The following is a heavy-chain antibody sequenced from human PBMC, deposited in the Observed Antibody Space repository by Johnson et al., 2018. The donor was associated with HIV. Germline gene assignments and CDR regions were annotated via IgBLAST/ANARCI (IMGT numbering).Heavy chain of an antibody. J-gene: IGHJ3*02. CDR3: ARDWASGSYFWGRGAFDI. V-gene: IGHV3-15*01. Sequence: VQLVESGGGLVKPGGSLRLSCAASGFTFSNAWMTWVRQAPGKGLEWIGRIKSKTDGGTTDYAAPVKGRFTISRDNSKNTLYLQMNSLRAEDTAVYYCARDWASGSYFWGRGAFDIWGQGTMVTVSS. CDR2: IKSKTDGGTT. CDR1: GFTFSNAW. D-gene: IGHD1-26*01.